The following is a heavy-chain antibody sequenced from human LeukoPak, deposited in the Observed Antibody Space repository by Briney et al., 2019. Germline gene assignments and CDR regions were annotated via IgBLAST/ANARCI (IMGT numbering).Heavy chain of an antibody. J-gene: IGHJ2*01. CDR2: ISTDKADT. CDR3: VRVCASDCSIKGHYFFDL. CDR1: GYTFTKYG. Sequence: GASVHVSCKASGYTFTKYGLTWVRQAPGPGLEWMGWISTDKADTYYAQNYQGRVTMTIDISTSTAYMELRSPPSDDPAVYYCVRVCASDCSIKGHYFFDLWGRGTLVTVSS. V-gene: IGHV1-18*01. D-gene: IGHD2-21*02.